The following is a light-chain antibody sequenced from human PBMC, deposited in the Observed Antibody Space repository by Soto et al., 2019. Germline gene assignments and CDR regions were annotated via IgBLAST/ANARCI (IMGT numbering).Light chain of an antibody. V-gene: IGKV1-5*01. Sequence: DIQMTQSPSTLSASVGDRVTITCRASQSISSWLAWYQQKPGKAPNPLIYDASSLESGVPSRFSGSGSGTEFTLTISSLQPDDFATYYCQQYNSYWLTFGGGTKVDIK. CDR2: DAS. CDR3: QQYNSYWLT. CDR1: QSISSW. J-gene: IGKJ4*01.